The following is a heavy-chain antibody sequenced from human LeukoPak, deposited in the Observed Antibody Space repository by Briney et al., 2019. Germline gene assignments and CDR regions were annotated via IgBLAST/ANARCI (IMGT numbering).Heavy chain of an antibody. V-gene: IGHV1-2*06. J-gene: IGHJ4*02. D-gene: IGHD1-7*01. CDR1: GYTFTGYY. CDR2: INPNSGGT. CDR3: ARDLSGGTGTIVQFDY. Sequence: ASVKVSCKASGYTFTGYYMHWVRQATGQGLEWMGRINPNSGGTNYAQKFQGRVTMTRDTSISTAYMELSRLRSDDTAVYYCARDLSGGTGTIVQFDYWGQGTLVTVSS.